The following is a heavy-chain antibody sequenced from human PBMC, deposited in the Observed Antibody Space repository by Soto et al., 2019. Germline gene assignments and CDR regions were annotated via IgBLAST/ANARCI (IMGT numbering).Heavy chain of an antibody. Sequence: SETLSLTCTVSGGSISSADYYWSWIRQPPGTGLEWIGDIHSSGSTNNNPSLKSRVTISVDTSKNQFSLKLTSVTAADTAVYYCARDKITGLFDYWGQGTLVTV. V-gene: IGHV4-39*07. CDR2: IHSSGST. CDR1: GGSISSADYY. CDR3: ARDKITGLFDY. D-gene: IGHD2-8*02. J-gene: IGHJ4*02.